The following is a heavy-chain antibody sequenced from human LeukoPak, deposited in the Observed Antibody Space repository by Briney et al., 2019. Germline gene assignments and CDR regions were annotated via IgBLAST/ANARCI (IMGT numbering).Heavy chain of an antibody. CDR1: GFTFSSYA. Sequence: PGGSLRLSCAASGFTFSSYAMSWVRQAPGKGLEWVSAISGSGGNTYYADSVKGRFTISRDNAMNSLYLQMNSLRAEDTAVYYCARGTLFRGVIIKPIDYWGQGTLVTVSS. CDR3: ARGTLFRGVIIKPIDY. V-gene: IGHV3-23*01. D-gene: IGHD3-10*01. CDR2: ISGSGGNT. J-gene: IGHJ4*02.